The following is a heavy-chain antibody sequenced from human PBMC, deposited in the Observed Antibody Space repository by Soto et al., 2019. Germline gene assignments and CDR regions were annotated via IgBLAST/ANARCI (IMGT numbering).Heavy chain of an antibody. CDR1: GDSISGGGYY. D-gene: IGHD3-9*01. CDR2: ISYSGTT. J-gene: IGHJ4*02. V-gene: IGHV4-31*03. Sequence: QVQLQESGPGLVKPSLTLSLTCTVSGDSISGGGYYWSWIRQHPGKGLEWIGYISYSGTTYYNPSLKSRVNISLDTSKYQFSLKLCSVTAADTAAYYCARTYYDILSGFYLFDYWGQGTLVTVSS. CDR3: ARTYYDILSGFYLFDY.